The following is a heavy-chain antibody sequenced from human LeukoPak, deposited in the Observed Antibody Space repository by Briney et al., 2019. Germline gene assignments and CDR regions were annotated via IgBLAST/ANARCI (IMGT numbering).Heavy chain of an antibody. CDR1: GYTFTSYG. CDR2: ISTYDGNT. CDR3: ARDYGQVHAFDP. D-gene: IGHD1-1*01. Sequence: ASVKVSCKASGYTFTSYGISWVRQAPGQGLERMGWISTYDGNTNYTQKVQGRVTMTTDTSTSTAYMELRSLRSADTAVYYCARDYGQVHAFDPWGQRTLVTVSS. J-gene: IGHJ5*02. V-gene: IGHV1-18*01.